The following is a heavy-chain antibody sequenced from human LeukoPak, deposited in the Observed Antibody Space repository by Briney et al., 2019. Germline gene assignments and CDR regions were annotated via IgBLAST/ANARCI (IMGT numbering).Heavy chain of an antibody. CDR1: GGTFSSYA. D-gene: IGHD3-22*01. CDR3: ARAILGDSSGYYYTDNAFDI. CDR2: IIPIFGTA. V-gene: IGHV1-69*13. Sequence: GASVKVSCKASGGTFSSYAISWVRQAPGQGLEWMEGIIPIFGTANYAQKFQGRVTITADESTSTAYMELSSLRSEDTAVYYCARAILGDSSGYYYTDNAFDIWGQGTMVTVSS. J-gene: IGHJ3*02.